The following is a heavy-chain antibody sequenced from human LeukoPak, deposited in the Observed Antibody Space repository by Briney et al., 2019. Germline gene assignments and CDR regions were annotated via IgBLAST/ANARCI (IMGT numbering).Heavy chain of an antibody. CDR3: AKSMTTTNVDWFDP. D-gene: IGHD2-8*01. J-gene: IGHJ5*02. Sequence: PGGSLRPSCAASGFTFSHHAMSWARQSLGKRLEWVSVIIGDGSNTYYADSVKGRFTISRDNSNNMLYLQMNSLRGEDTAVYYCAKSMTTTNVDWFDPWGQGTLVTVSS. CDR2: IIGDGSNT. CDR1: GFTFSHHA. V-gene: IGHV3-23*01.